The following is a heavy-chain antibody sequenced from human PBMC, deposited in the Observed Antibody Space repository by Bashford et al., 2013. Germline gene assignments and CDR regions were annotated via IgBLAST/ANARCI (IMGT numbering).Heavy chain of an antibody. CDR3: ALMAGWETFDI. J-gene: IGHJ3*02. V-gene: IGHV3-9*01. CDR2: ISWNSGSI. CDR1: GFTFDDYA. D-gene: IGHD6-19*01. Sequence: SLRLSCAASGFTFDDYAMHWVRQAPGKGLEWVSGISWNSGSIGYADSVKGRFTISRDNAKNSLYLQMNSLRAEDTALYYCALMAGWETFDIWGQGTMVTVSS.